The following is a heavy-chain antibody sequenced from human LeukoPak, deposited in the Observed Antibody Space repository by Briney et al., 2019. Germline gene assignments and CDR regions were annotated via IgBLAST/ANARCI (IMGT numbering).Heavy chain of an antibody. CDR1: GFTFSSYW. J-gene: IGHJ4*02. Sequence: PGGSLRLSCEASGFTFSSYWMSWVRQAPGKGLEWVANIKQDGREKYYVDSVKGRFTISRDNAKNSLYLQMNSLRAEDTAVYYCARVGRRVFGGAPHLDYWGQGTLVTVSS. CDR3: ARVGRRVFGGAPHLDY. CDR2: IKQDGREK. V-gene: IGHV3-7*01. D-gene: IGHD2-15*01.